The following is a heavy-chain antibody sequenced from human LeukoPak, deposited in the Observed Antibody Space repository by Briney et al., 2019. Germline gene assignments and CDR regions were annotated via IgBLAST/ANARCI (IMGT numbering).Heavy chain of an antibody. J-gene: IGHJ4*02. D-gene: IGHD5-12*01. CDR3: ARDISGYDYEGLFDY. Sequence: ASVKVSCKASGYTFTGYYMHWVRQAPGRGLEWMGRINPNSGGTNYAQKFQGRVTMTRDTSISTAYMELSRLRSDDTAVYYCARDISGYDYEGLFDYWGRGTLVTVSS. CDR1: GYTFTGYY. V-gene: IGHV1-2*06. CDR2: INPNSGGT.